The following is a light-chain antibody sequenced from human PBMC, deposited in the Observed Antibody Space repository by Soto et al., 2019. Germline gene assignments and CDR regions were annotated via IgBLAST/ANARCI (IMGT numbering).Light chain of an antibody. V-gene: IGLV1-40*01. Sequence: QSVLTQPPSVSGAPGQRVTIFCTGSSSNIGAGYDVHWYQQLPVTAPKLLIYGNNNRPSGVPDRFSGSKSGSSASLAITGLHVDDEADYYCQSYDTSLSAWVFGGGTKLTVL. J-gene: IGLJ3*02. CDR2: GNN. CDR3: QSYDTSLSAWV. CDR1: SSNIGAGYD.